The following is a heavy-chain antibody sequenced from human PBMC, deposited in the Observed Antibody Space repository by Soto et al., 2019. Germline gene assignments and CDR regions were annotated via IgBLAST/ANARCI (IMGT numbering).Heavy chain of an antibody. D-gene: IGHD7-27*01. Sequence: QVQLVESGGGVVQPGGSLRLSCAASGFTFSSYAMHWVRQPPGKGLEWVAVMSNDGSRTYYADSVKGRFTISRDIFKNTLFLQMSSLTTDDTAMYYCARDPYSPLGMFQDYWGQGTLVTVSS. J-gene: IGHJ4*02. CDR3: ARDPYSPLGMFQDY. CDR2: MSNDGSRT. V-gene: IGHV3-30*04. CDR1: GFTFSSYA.